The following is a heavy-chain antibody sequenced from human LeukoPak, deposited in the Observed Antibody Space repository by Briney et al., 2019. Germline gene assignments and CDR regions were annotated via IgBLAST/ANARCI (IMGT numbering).Heavy chain of an antibody. D-gene: IGHD3-22*01. Sequence: SVKVSCKASGGTFSSYAISWVRQAPGQGLEWMGRIIPILGIANYAQKFQGGVTITADKSTSTAYMELSSLRSEDTAVYYCAREQPPTYYYDSSGYYYFDYWGQGTLVTVSS. CDR3: AREQPPTYYYDSSGYYYFDY. CDR1: GGTFSSYA. J-gene: IGHJ4*02. CDR2: IIPILGIA. V-gene: IGHV1-69*04.